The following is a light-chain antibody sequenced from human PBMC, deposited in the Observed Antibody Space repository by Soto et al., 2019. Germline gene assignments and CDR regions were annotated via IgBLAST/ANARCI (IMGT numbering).Light chain of an antibody. CDR3: CSYACIYSYV. CDR2: DVT. J-gene: IGLJ1*01. V-gene: IGLV2-11*01. Sequence: QSALTQPRSVSGSPGQSVTISCTGTSSDVGAYNYVSWYQQHPGQAPKVVVYDVTKRPSGVPDRFSGSKSGNTASLTISGLQAEDEADYYCCSYACIYSYVFGSGTKVTVL. CDR1: SSDVGAYNY.